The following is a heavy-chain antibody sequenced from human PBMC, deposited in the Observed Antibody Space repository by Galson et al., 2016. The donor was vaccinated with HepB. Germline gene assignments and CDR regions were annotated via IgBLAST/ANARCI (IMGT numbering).Heavy chain of an antibody. CDR1: GGSITNSGSY. CDR3: ARGGYNYGPKGPFDY. Sequence: SETLSLTCTVSGGSITNSGSYWVWIRRPPGKGLEWLGNIYYSGSTYYNSSLKTRVSISLDASKNQFSLHLKSVTAADTAVYYCARGGYNYGPKGPFDYWGQGTLVAVSS. D-gene: IGHD5-24*01. V-gene: IGHV4-39*07. J-gene: IGHJ4*02. CDR2: IYYSGST.